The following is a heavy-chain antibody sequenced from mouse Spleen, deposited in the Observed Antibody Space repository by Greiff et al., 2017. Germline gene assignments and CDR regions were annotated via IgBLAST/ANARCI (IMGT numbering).Heavy chain of an antibody. V-gene: IGHV1-76*01. D-gene: IGHD2-4*01. CDR2: IYPGSGNT. J-gene: IGHJ4*01. CDR3: ARGLDYDLYYAMDY. CDR1: GYTFTDYY. Sequence: VQLQQSGAELVRPGASVKLSCKASGYTFTDYYINWVKQRPGQGLEWIARIYPGSGNTYYNEKFKGKATLTAEKSSSTAYMQLSSLTSEDSAVYFCARGLDYDLYYAMDYWGQGTSVTVSS.